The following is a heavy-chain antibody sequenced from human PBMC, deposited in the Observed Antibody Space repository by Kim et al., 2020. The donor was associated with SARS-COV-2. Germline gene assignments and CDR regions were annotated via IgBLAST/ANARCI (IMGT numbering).Heavy chain of an antibody. CDR3: ARAHYDFWSGPDY. J-gene: IGHJ4*02. CDR1: GFTFSSYA. Sequence: GGSLRLSCAASGFTFSSYAMHWVRQAPGKGLEWVAVISYDGSNKYYADSVKGRFTISRDNSKNTLYLQMNSLRAEDTAVYYCARAHYDFWSGPDYWGQGT. V-gene: IGHV3-30*04. D-gene: IGHD3-3*01. CDR2: ISYDGSNK.